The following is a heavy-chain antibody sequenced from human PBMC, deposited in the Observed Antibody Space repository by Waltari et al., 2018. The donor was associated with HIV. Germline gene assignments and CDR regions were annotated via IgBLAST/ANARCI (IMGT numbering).Heavy chain of an antibody. CDR1: GGSFSGYY. CDR2: INHSGTT. V-gene: IGHV4-34*01. CDR3: AYSYLTGSTLHPF. D-gene: IGHD3-9*01. Sequence: QEQLQQWGDGLLTPSETLSLTCAGYGGSFSGYYLNWVRQPPGKGLEWIGEINHSGTTNYNPSLKSRVTMSVDTSKRQFSLKLNSVTAADTAVYFCAYSYLTGSTLHPFWGQGTLVTVSS. J-gene: IGHJ4*01.